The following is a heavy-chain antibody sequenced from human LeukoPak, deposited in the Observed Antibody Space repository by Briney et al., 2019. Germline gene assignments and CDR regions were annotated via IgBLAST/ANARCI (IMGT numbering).Heavy chain of an antibody. V-gene: IGHV4-61*02. CDR2: IYTSGST. J-gene: IGHJ4*02. D-gene: IGHD3-22*01. CDR3: ARVADYYDSSGYYDY. Sequence: SETLSLTCTVSGGSISSGSYYWSWLRQPAGRGLEWFGRIYTSGSTNYNPSLKRRVTITENTSKKQCALKLSSVTAADTAVYYCARVADYYDSSGYYDYWGQGTLVTVSS. CDR1: GGSISSGSYY.